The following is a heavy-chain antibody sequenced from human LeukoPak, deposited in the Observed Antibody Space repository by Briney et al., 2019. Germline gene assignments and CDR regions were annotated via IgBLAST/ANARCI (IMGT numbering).Heavy chain of an antibody. J-gene: IGHJ4*02. Sequence: ASVKLSCKASGYTFTSYGISWVRQAPGQGLEWMGWITAYNGNTNYAQKLQGRVTMTTDTSTSTAYMELRSLRSDDTAVYYCARDYYDSSGYSPSPVDYWGQGTLVTVSS. D-gene: IGHD3-22*01. CDR2: ITAYNGNT. CDR3: ARDYYDSSGYSPSPVDY. V-gene: IGHV1-18*01. CDR1: GYTFTSYG.